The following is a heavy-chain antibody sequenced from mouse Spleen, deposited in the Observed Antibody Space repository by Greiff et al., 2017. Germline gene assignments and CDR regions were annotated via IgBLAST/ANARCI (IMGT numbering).Heavy chain of an antibody. CDR1: GYSITSGYY. J-gene: IGHJ2*01. CDR3: AREDGYYLDY. CDR2: ISYDGSN. V-gene: IGHV3-6*01. Sequence: DVKLVESGPGLVKPSQSLSLTCSVTGYSITSGYYWNWIRQFPGNKLEWMGYISYDGSNNYNPSLKNRISITRDTSKYQFFLKLNSVTTEDTATYYCAREDGYYLDYWGQGTTLTVSS. D-gene: IGHD2-3*01.